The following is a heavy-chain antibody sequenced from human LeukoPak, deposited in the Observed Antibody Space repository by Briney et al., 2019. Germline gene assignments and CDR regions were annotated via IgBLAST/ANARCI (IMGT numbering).Heavy chain of an antibody. D-gene: IGHD3-9*01. CDR1: GGTFSSYA. Sequence: ASVKVSCKASGGTFSSYAISWVRQAPGRGLEWMGGIIPIFGTANYAQKFQGRVTITADESTSTAYMELSSLRSEDTAVYYCASLLRYFDWLFAFDIWGQGAMVTVSS. CDR3: ASLLRYFDWLFAFDI. CDR2: IIPIFGTA. J-gene: IGHJ3*02. V-gene: IGHV1-69*13.